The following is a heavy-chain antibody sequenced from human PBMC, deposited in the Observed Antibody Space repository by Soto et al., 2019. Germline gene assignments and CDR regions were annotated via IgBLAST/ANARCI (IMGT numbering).Heavy chain of an antibody. CDR2: IYYSGST. D-gene: IGHD3-10*01. V-gene: IGHV4-61*08. Sequence: QVQLQESGPRLVKPSEILSLICTVSGGSVSSSGYQWNWIRQPPGKGLEWIGDIYYSGSTIYNPSLKSRVTISVDTSKNQFSLKLSSVTAADTAVYFCARDSGITAFDIWGQGTMVTVSS. CDR3: ARDSGITAFDI. CDR1: GGSVSSSGYQ. J-gene: IGHJ3*02.